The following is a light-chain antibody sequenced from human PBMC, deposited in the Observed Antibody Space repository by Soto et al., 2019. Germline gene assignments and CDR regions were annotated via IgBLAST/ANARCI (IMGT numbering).Light chain of an antibody. J-gene: IGLJ1*01. CDR2: EVT. Sequence: QSVLTQPPSASGSPGQSVIISCTGTGNDVGGYNYVSWYRQYPGEAPKLLIYEVTKRPSGVSDRFSGSESGSTASLTVSRLQADDEADYYCISYAGGRTYVFGTGTKLTVL. CDR1: GNDVGGYNY. V-gene: IGLV2-8*01. CDR3: ISYAGGRTYV.